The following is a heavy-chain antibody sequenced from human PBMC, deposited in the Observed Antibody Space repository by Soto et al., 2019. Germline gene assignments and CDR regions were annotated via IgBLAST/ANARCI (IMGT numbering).Heavy chain of an antibody. CDR3: ARSFGWYAIDH. CDR2: IHHSGST. J-gene: IGHJ4*02. CDR1: SASISSEQR. V-gene: IGHV4-4*02. D-gene: IGHD6-19*01. Sequence: QMQLQESGPGLVKPSETLSLTCAVSSASISSEQRWTWVRQPPGKGLEWIGEIHHSGSTNKNPSLKSRVTMSVEKSKNQFSLNLNSVTAADTAVYYCARSFGWYAIDHWGQGTLVIVSS.